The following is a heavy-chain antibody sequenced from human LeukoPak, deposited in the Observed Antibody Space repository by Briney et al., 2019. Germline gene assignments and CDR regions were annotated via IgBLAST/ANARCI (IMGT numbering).Heavy chain of an antibody. CDR3: ARDGLNYDFWTSYYYYMDV. CDR1: GFTFSGSA. J-gene: IGHJ6*03. Sequence: PGGSLRLSCAASGFTFSGSAMHWVRQAPGKGLEWVSAISGSGSNTYYADSVKGRFTISRDNSKNTLYLQMNSLRAEDTAVYYCARDGLNYDFWTSYYYYMDVWGKGTTVTVSS. CDR2: ISGSGSNT. D-gene: IGHD3-3*01. V-gene: IGHV3-23*01.